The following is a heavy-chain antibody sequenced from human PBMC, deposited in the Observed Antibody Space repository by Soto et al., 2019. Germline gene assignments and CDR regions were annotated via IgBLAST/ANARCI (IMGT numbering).Heavy chain of an antibody. V-gene: IGHV3-64*02. J-gene: IGHJ6*02. CDR3: ARSGGYDRRYHSGMDV. CDR2: ISPHGGST. D-gene: IGHD5-12*01. CDR1: GFTFSSYG. Sequence: EVQLVESGEDLVQPGGSLRLSCAASGFTFSSYGMHWVRQAPGKGLEYVSGISPHGGSTSYADSVMGRFTISRDNAKNTLYLHMDSLSPDDTAVYYCARSGGYDRRYHSGMDVWGQGTTVTVSS.